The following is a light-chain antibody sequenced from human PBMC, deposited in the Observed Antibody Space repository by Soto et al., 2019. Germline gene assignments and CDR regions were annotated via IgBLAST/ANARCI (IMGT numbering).Light chain of an antibody. CDR2: GAS. CDR1: QIVSSRY. V-gene: IGKV3-20*01. CDR3: QHYGTSPYT. Sequence: EIVLTQSPGTLSLSPGERAILSCRASQIVSSRYLAWYQQKPGQAPRLLIYGASSKATGIPDRFSGSGSGTDITLTISRLETEDFAVYYCQHYGTSPYTFGQGTKLEIK. J-gene: IGKJ2*01.